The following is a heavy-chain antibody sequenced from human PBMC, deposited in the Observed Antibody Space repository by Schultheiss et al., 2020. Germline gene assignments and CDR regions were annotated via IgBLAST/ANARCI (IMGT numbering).Heavy chain of an antibody. CDR3: ARDSWALYSSSSAFDY. D-gene: IGHD6-6*01. V-gene: IGHV3-9*01. CDR1: GFTFDDYA. Sequence: GGSLRLSCAASGFTFDDYAMHWVRQAPGKGLEWVSGISWNSGSIGYADSVKGRFTISRDNAKNSVHLQMNSLRAEDTAVYYCARDSWALYSSSSAFDYWGQGTLVTVSS. J-gene: IGHJ4*02. CDR2: ISWNSGSI.